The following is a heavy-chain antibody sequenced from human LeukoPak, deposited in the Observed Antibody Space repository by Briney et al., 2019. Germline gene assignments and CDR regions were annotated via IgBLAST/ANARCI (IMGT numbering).Heavy chain of an antibody. CDR1: GGSFSGYY. CDR3: ARDVWGRDYFDY. D-gene: IGHD3-16*01. J-gene: IGHJ4*02. Sequence: SETLSLTCAVYGGSFSGYYWSWIRQPPGKGLEWIGEVNHSGSTNYNPSLKSRVTISVDTSKNQLSLKLSSVTAEDTAVYYCARDVWGRDYFDYWGQGTLVTVSS. V-gene: IGHV4-34*01. CDR2: VNHSGST.